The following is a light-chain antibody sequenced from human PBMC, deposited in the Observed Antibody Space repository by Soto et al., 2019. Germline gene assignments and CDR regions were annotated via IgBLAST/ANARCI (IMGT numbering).Light chain of an antibody. CDR1: QSIRSW. V-gene: IGKV1-5*01. Sequence: DIQMTQSPSILSASVGDRVTITCRASQSIRSWLAWYQQKPGKAPKLLIYDAYSLESGVPSRFSGRISGTEFTLTIAGLQPEDFATYYCQQYESYSPLTFGGGTKVEIK. CDR3: QQYESYSPLT. CDR2: DAY. J-gene: IGKJ4*01.